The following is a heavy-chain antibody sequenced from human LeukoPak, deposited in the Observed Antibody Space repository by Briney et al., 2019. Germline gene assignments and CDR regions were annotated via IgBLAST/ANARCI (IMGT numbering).Heavy chain of an antibody. J-gene: IGHJ3*02. CDR3: ARRATVTTSLYVFDI. CDR1: GVSISSSTYY. V-gene: IGHV4-39*01. Sequence: SETLSPTCTVSGVSISSSTYYWGWIRQPPGKGLEWIGNIYYSGSTFYNPSLKSRVTISVDTSKNQFSLKLSSVTAADTAVYHCARRATVTTSLYVFDIWGQGTMVTVSS. CDR2: IYYSGST. D-gene: IGHD4-17*01.